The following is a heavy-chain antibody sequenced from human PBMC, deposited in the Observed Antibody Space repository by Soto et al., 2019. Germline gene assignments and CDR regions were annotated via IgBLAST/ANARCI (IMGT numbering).Heavy chain of an antibody. CDR2: ISAYNGNT. J-gene: IGHJ3*02. D-gene: IGHD5-18*01. V-gene: IGHV1-18*01. CDR1: GYTFTSYD. CDR3: ARDQAGYSYASGAFDI. Sequence: ASLKVSCKASGYTFTSYDLSCVRQSPLQGLEWMGWISAYNGNTNYAQKLQGRVTMTTDTSTSTAYMELRSLRSDDTAVYSCARDQAGYSYASGAFDIWGQGTMVTVSS.